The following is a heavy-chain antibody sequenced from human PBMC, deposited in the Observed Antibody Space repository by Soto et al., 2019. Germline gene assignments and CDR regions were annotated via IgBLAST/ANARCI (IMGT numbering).Heavy chain of an antibody. CDR2: ITYDGSNK. D-gene: IGHD1-7*01. CDR3: AKDRVGGTFYTPLGF. Sequence: SLRLSCQASGFNFDNYGMHWVRQAPGKGLEWVAVITYDGSNKYYVDSVKGRFTISRDNSKNTLSLHLNTLKPEDTAVYHCAKDRVGGTFYTPLGFWGQGTLVTVHS. J-gene: IGHJ4*02. V-gene: IGHV3-30*18. CDR1: GFNFDNYG.